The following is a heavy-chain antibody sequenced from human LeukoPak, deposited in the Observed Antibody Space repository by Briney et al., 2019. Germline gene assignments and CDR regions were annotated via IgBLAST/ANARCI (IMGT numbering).Heavy chain of an antibody. D-gene: IGHD3-10*01. CDR1: GFTFSNYA. CDR2: MSGSGGNT. Sequence: PGGSLRLSCVASGFTFSNYAMSWVRQAPGKGLEWVSSMSGSGGNTDYADSVKGRFTISRDNSKNTLYLQMNSLRAEDTAVYYCAKDLGEGADYWGQGTLVTVSS. CDR3: AKDLGEGADY. J-gene: IGHJ4*02. V-gene: IGHV3-23*01.